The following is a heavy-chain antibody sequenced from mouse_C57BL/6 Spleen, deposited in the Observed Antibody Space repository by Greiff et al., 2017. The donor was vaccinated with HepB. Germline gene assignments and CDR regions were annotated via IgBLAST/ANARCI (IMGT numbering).Heavy chain of an antibody. Sequence: VQLQQSGAELVKPGASVKLSCTASGFNIKDYYMHWVKQRPEQGLEWIGRIDPEDGETKYAPKFQGKATMTADTSSTTAYLQLSSLTSEDTAVYYCALYDYDGRDYYAMDYWGQGTSVTVSS. D-gene: IGHD2-4*01. CDR1: GFNIKDYY. CDR3: ALYDYDGRDYYAMDY. V-gene: IGHV14-2*01. J-gene: IGHJ4*01. CDR2: IDPEDGET.